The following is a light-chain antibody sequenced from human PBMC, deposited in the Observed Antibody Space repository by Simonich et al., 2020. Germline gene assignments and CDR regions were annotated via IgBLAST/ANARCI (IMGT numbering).Light chain of an antibody. CDR1: SSDVGSYNL. Sequence: QSALTQPASVSGSPGQSITISCTGTSSDVGSYNLVSWSQQHPGKAPKLMIYEGSTRPSGVSNRFSGSKSGNTASLTISGLQAEDEADYYCCSYAGSSTLVFGGGTKLTVL. J-gene: IGLJ3*02. CDR3: CSYAGSSTLV. CDR2: EGS. V-gene: IGLV2-23*01.